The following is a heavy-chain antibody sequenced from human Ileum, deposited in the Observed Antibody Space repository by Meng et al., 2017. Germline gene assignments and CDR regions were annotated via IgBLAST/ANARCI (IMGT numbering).Heavy chain of an antibody. CDR3: SGASSSSYLGY. V-gene: IGHV1-2*06. J-gene: IGHJ4*02. Sequence: QLQPVQSGAEVKKPGASVKVSCKTSGYTFTDYYIKWLRQAPGQGLEWMGRINPKSGIRHYAQKFQGRVTMTSDTSTSTAYMEVSGLTSDDTAVYYCSGASSSSYLGYWGQGTLVTVSS. D-gene: IGHD6-13*01. CDR1: GYTFTDYY. CDR2: INPKSGIR.